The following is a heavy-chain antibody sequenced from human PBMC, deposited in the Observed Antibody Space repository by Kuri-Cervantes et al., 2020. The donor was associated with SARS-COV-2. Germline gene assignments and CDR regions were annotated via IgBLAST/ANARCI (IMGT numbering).Heavy chain of an antibody. CDR1: GGSISSGDYY. CDR3: AGQNYYYYYGMDV. V-gene: IGHV4-30-4*01. Sequence: LRLSCTVSGGSISSGDYYWTWIRQPPGKGLEWIGYIYYSGSTYYNPSLKSRVTISVDTSKNQFSLKLNSVTAADTAVYYCAGQNYYYYYGMDVWGQGTTVTVSS. J-gene: IGHJ6*02. CDR2: IYYSGST.